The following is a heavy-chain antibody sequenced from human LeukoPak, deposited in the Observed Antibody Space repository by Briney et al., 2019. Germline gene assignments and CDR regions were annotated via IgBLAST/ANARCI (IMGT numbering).Heavy chain of an antibody. CDR1: GGSFSGYY. CDR2: INHSGST. D-gene: IGHD4-23*01. Sequence: SETLSLTCAVYGGSFSGYYWSWIRQPPGKGLEWIGEINHSGSTNYNPSLKSRVTLSVDTSKNQFSLKLSSVTAADTAVYYCARSLGGAADYYYYYYMDVWGKGTTVTVSS. CDR3: ARSLGGAADYYYYYYMDV. V-gene: IGHV4-34*01. J-gene: IGHJ6*03.